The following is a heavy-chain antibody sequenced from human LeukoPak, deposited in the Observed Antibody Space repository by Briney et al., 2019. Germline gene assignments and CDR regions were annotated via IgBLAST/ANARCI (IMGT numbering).Heavy chain of an antibody. CDR1: GFTFTNYA. CDR3: AKTTLYDFWSGYSVYFDY. CDR2: ISGSGDNI. D-gene: IGHD3-3*01. V-gene: IGHV3-23*01. J-gene: IGHJ4*02. Sequence: PGGSLRLSCAASGFTFTNYAINWVRQAPGKGLEWVSLISGSGDNIYYADSVKGRFTFSRDNSKNTLYLQMNSLRAEDTAVYYCAKTTLYDFWSGYSVYFDYWGQGTLVTVSS.